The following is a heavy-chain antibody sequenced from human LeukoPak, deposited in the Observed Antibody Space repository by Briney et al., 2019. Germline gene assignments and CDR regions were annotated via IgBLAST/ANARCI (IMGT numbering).Heavy chain of an antibody. CDR2: IYHSGST. CDR3: ARGTLYSGWSYYLDY. V-gene: IGHV4-4*02. J-gene: IGHJ4*02. CDR1: GFTFSSYSM. D-gene: IGHD6-19*01. Sequence: KSGGSLRLSCAASGFTFSSYSMNWVRQAPGKGLEWIGEIYHSGSTNYNPSLKSRVTISVDKSKNQFSLKLSSVTAADTAVYYCARGTLYSGWSYYLDYWGQGTLVTVSS.